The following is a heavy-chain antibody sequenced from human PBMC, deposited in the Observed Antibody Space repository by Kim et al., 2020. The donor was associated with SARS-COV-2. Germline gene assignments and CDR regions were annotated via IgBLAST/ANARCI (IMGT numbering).Heavy chain of an antibody. V-gene: IGHV4-59*01. CDR2: IYYSGST. CDR3: ARVTDDFWSGYGGNYFDY. J-gene: IGHJ4*02. CDR1: GGSISSYY. Sequence: SETLSLTCTVSGGSISSYYWSWIRQPPGKGLEWIGYIYYSGSTNYNPSLKSRVTISVDTSKNQFSLKLSSVTAADTAVYYCARVTDDFWSGYGGNYFDYWGQGTLVTVSS. D-gene: IGHD3-3*01.